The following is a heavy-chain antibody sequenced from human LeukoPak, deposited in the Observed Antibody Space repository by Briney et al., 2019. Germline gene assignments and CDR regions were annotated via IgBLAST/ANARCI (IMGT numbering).Heavy chain of an antibody. D-gene: IGHD1-26*01. J-gene: IGHJ4*02. CDR1: GFTFDDYA. Sequence: PGRSLRLSCAASGFTFDDYAMHWVRQAPGKGLEWVSGISWNSGSIGYADSVKGRFTISRDNAKNSLYLQMNSLRAEDTAVYYCARSGRADTSTYYQFDYWGQGTLVTVSS. CDR3: ARSGRADTSTYYQFDY. V-gene: IGHV3-9*01. CDR2: ISWNSGSI.